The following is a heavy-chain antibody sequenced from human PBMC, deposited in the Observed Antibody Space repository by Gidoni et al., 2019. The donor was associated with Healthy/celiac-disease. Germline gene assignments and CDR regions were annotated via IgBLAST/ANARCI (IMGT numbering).Heavy chain of an antibody. CDR1: GFTFSSSA. V-gene: IGHV3-23*01. CDR3: AKDGPIVGPIDY. J-gene: IGHJ4*02. D-gene: IGHD2-15*01. Sequence: EVQMLESGGGLVQPGGSLRISCAADGFTFSSSAMSWVRQAPGKGLEWVSAISGSGGSTYYADSLKGRFPISRDNSKNTLYLQMNSLRAEDTAVYYCAKDGPIVGPIDYWGQGTLVTVSS. CDR2: ISGSGGST.